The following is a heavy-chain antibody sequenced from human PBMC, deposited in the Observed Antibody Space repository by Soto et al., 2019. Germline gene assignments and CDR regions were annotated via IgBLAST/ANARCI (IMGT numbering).Heavy chain of an antibody. CDR3: GLATRAFIFGVPFDALAI. CDR2: ISGSAFST. Sequence: EVQLLESGGGLVQPGGSLRLSCAASGFTFSSYAMSWVRQAPGKGLEWVSAISGSAFSTYYSDSVKGRFTISRHSSKRTRYLQITRPRRHDRPTYCSGLATRAFIFGVPFDALAIWGQELMVTVPS. CDR1: GFTFSSYA. D-gene: IGHD3-3*02. J-gene: IGHJ3*02. V-gene: IGHV3-23*01.